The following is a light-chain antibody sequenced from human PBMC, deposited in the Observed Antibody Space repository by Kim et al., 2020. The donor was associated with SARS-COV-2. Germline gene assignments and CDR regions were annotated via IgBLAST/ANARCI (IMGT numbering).Light chain of an antibody. CDR1: QSLLYYVNNKDC. Sequence: RATINCKASQSLLYYVNNKDCLAWYQHKPGQPPKLLISWASTRESGVPDRFSGSGSGTYFTLTITSLQAEDVAVYFCQQYYTAPYTFGQGTKLEI. J-gene: IGKJ2*01. CDR2: WAS. V-gene: IGKV4-1*01. CDR3: QQYYTAPYT.